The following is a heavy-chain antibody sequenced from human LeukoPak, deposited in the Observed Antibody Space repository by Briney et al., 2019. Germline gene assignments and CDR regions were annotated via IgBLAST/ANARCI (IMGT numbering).Heavy chain of an antibody. CDR1: GGSFSGYY. D-gene: IGHD5-18*01. Sequence: SETLSLTCAVYGGSFSGYYWSWIRQPPGKGLEWIGEINHSGSTNYNPSLKSRVTISVDTSKNQFSLKLSSVTAADTTVYYCARGGILTDYWGQGTLVTVSS. J-gene: IGHJ4*02. CDR2: INHSGST. CDR3: ARGGILTDY. V-gene: IGHV4-34*01.